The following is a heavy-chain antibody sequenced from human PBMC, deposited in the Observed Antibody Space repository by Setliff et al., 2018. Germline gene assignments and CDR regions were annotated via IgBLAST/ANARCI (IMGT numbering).Heavy chain of an antibody. D-gene: IGHD6-13*01. CDR3: ARAPAYSSTPGSYAFDI. CDR1: GYTFTSYG. CDR2: ISAYNGNA. V-gene: IGHV1-18*01. Sequence: ASVKVSCKASGYTFTSYGISWVRQAPGQGLEWMGWISAYNGNANYAQKLQGRVTMTTDTSTSTAYMELRSLRSDDTAVYYCARAPAYSSTPGSYAFDIWGQGTMVTVSS. J-gene: IGHJ3*02.